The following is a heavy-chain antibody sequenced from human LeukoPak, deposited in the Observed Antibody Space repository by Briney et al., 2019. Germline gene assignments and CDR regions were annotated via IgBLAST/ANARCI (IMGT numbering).Heavy chain of an antibody. J-gene: IGHJ4*02. V-gene: IGHV3-30*02. CDR3: AKDWGQGIVATS. CDR2: IRYDGSNK. CDR1: GFTFSSYG. D-gene: IGHD5-12*01. Sequence: PGGSLRLSCAASGFTFSSYGMHWVRQAPGKGLEWVAFIRYDGSNKHYADSVKGRFTISRDNSKNTLYLQMNSLRAEDTAVYYCAKDWGQGIVATSWGQGTLVTVSS.